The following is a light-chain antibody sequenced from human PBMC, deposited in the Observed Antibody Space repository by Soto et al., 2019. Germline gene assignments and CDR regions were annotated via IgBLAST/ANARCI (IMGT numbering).Light chain of an antibody. Sequence: EIVLTQSPCTLSSSPGERATLSCRASQSVSSAYLGWYQQKPGQAPRLLIYAASSRATGIPDRFSGSGSGTDFTLTISRLEPEDFAVYYCQQYGSSPLTFGGGTKVEIK. CDR1: QSVSSAY. J-gene: IGKJ4*01. CDR3: QQYGSSPLT. CDR2: AAS. V-gene: IGKV3-20*01.